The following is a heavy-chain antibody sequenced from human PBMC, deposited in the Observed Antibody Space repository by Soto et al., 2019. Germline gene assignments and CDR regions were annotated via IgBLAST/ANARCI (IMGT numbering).Heavy chain of an antibody. CDR1: GYLFTWYA. Sequence: QVPTVQSGAEVKKPGASVKVFCKASGYLFTWYANPWVRQAPGKGPEWLGWINAGKGNTKYSQKFQGRVTITRDTSASVAYMELSSLASQDTAVYYCARSEVIPEGCDYWGQGTLVTVSS. CDR2: INAGKGNT. J-gene: IGHJ4*02. V-gene: IGHV1-3*01. D-gene: IGHD2-2*02. CDR3: ARSEVIPEGCDY.